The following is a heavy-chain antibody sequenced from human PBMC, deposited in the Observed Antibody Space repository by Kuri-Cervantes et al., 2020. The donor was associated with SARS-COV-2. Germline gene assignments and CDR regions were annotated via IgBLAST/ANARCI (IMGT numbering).Heavy chain of an antibody. CDR2: INHSGST. D-gene: IGHD7-27*01. CDR3: ARGPGNWGGFDY. Sequence: GSLRLSCAVYGGSFSGYYWSWIRQPPGKGLEWIGEINHSGSTNYNPSLKSRVTISVDTSKNQFSLKLSSVTAADTAVYYCARGPGNWGGFDYWSQGTLVTVSS. J-gene: IGHJ4*02. CDR1: GGSFSGYY. V-gene: IGHV4-34*01.